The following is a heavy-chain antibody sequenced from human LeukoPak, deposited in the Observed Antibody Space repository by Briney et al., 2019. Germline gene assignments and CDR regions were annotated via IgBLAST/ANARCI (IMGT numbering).Heavy chain of an antibody. CDR1: GGSIGSSSYY. Sequence: PSETLSLTCTVSGGSIGSSSYYWGWIRQPPGKGLEWIGSIHYSGSTYYNPSLKSRVTLSVDTSRNQFSLKLSSVTAADTAVYYCARKLSSSCYFDYWGQGTLVTVSS. D-gene: IGHD2-2*01. CDR3: ARKLSSSCYFDY. CDR2: IHYSGST. V-gene: IGHV4-39*01. J-gene: IGHJ4*02.